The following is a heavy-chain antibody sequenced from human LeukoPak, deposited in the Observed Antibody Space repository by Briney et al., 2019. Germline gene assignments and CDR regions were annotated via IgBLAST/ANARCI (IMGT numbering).Heavy chain of an antibody. V-gene: IGHV4-39*07. CDR2: IYYSGST. CDR1: GGSISSSSYY. D-gene: IGHD5-18*01. Sequence: PSETLSLTCTVSGGSISSSSYYWGWIRQPPGKGLEWIGSIYYSGSTHDNPSLKSRVTISVDTSKNQFSLKLSSVTAADTAVYYCARSYSYGYWFDPWGQGTLVTVSS. J-gene: IGHJ5*02. CDR3: ARSYSYGYWFDP.